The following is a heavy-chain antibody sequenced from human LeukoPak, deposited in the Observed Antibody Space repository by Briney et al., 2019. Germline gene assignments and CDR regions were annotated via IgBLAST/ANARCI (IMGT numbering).Heavy chain of an antibody. Sequence: GGSLRLSCAASGFTFSSYEMNWVRQAPGKGLEWVSYISSSGSTIYYADSVKGRFTISRDNAKNSLYLQMNSLRAEDTAVYYCARGYSSGWYPVSYFDYWGQGTLVTVSS. CDR1: GFTFSSYE. J-gene: IGHJ4*02. V-gene: IGHV3-48*03. D-gene: IGHD6-19*01. CDR3: ARGYSSGWYPVSYFDY. CDR2: ISSSGSTI.